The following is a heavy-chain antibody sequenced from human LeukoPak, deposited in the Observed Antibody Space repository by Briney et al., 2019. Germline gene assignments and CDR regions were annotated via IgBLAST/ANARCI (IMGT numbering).Heavy chain of an antibody. V-gene: IGHV3-33*06. CDR3: AKDSGYDSSDY. CDR1: GFTFSRYG. D-gene: IGHD3-22*01. Sequence: GGSLRVSSAASGFTFSRYGMRCVREALGKGLGRVAVIWYDGSNKYYADSVKGRFTISRDNSKNTLYLQMNSLRAEDTAVYYCAKDSGYDSSDYWGQGTLVTVSS. CDR2: IWYDGSNK. J-gene: IGHJ4*02.